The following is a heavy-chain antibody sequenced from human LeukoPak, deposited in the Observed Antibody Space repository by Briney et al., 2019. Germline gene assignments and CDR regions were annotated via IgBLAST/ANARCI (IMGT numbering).Heavy chain of an antibody. D-gene: IGHD4-17*01. CDR2: INSDGSIR. CDR1: GFTFRSYW. CDR3: AKYYGDYYYYYYMDV. V-gene: IGHV3-74*01. Sequence: GGSLRLSCGASGFTFRSYWMHWVRQVPGKGLVWVSRINSDGSIRTYADSVKGRFTISRDNSKNTLYLQMNSLRAEDTAVYYCAKYYGDYYYYYYMDVWGKGTTVTVSS. J-gene: IGHJ6*03.